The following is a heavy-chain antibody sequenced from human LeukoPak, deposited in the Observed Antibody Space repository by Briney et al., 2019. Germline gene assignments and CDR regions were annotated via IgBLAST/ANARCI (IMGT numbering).Heavy chain of an antibody. CDR2: IKQDGSET. CDR1: GFTFSSYI. CDR3: AREEIVVVVSTTLEADWFDT. V-gene: IGHV3-7*04. J-gene: IGHJ5*02. D-gene: IGHD2-15*01. Sequence: PGGSLRLSCAASGFTFSSYIMNWVRQAPGKGLEWVSNIKQDGSETYYVESVKGRFTTSRDNAKNSLYLQMSALRAEDTAVYYCAREEIVVVVSTTLEADWFDTWGRGALVTVSS.